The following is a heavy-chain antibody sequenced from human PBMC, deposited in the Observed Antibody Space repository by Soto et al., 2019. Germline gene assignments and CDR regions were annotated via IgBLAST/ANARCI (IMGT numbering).Heavy chain of an antibody. J-gene: IGHJ4*02. CDR1: GGPFSGYD. CDR3: ARTRGGYDSKYQTIEI. Sequence: WESXRLSCAFSGGPFSGYDMNWIRHAPGKGLELVSYISKSGSGSATLYADSVKGRFTISRENAKKSVYLQMNSLRPEDTAVYYSARTRGGYDSKYQTIEIWGQGILVTVSS. CDR2: ISKSGSGSAT. V-gene: IGHV3-11*01. D-gene: IGHD5-12*01.